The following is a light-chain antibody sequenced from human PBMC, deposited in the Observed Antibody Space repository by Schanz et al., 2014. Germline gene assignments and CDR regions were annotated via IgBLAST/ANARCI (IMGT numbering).Light chain of an antibody. Sequence: EIVMTQSPATLSVSPGEGVTLSCRASQSVSSSLAWYQQKPGQAPRLLIYGASSRATGIPDRFSGSESGTDFTLTISRLEPEDFAVYYCQQYGNSLWTFGQGTKVEIK. V-gene: IGKV3-20*01. CDR1: QSVSSS. CDR2: GAS. J-gene: IGKJ1*01. CDR3: QQYGNSLWT.